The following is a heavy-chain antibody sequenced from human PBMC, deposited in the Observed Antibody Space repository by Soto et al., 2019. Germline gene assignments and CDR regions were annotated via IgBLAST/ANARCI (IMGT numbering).Heavy chain of an antibody. V-gene: IGHV1-18*01. CDR2: ISAYNGNT. CDR1: GYTFTSYG. J-gene: IGHJ5*02. Sequence: ASVKVSCKASGYTFTSYGISWVRQAPGQGLEWMGWISAYNGNTNYAQKLQGRVTMTTDTSTSTAYMELRSLRSDDTAVYYCARDRRSVDFWGGYLENWFDPWGQGTLVTVSS. D-gene: IGHD3-3*01. CDR3: ARDRRSVDFWGGYLENWFDP.